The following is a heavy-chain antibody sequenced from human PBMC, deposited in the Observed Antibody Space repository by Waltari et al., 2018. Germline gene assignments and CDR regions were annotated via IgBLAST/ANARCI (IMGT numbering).Heavy chain of an antibody. CDR1: GDFLSDAH. D-gene: IGHD3-22*01. Sequence: HVQLPESGPGLVKPSETLSLTCTVPGDFLSDAHWTWIRQAPGKGLEWIAYLRNTGGTKCTPSLESRVTISAVTSKKQFSLRLTSVTAADTAVYYCARLPTKYYDSLGWGFFDYWGQGILVTVSS. CDR3: ARLPTKYYDSLGWGFFDY. V-gene: IGHV4-59*08. CDR2: LRNTGGT. J-gene: IGHJ4*02.